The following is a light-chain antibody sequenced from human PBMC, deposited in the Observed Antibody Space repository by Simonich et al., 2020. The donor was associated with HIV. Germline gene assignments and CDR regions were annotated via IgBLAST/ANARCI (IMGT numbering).Light chain of an antibody. CDR2: WTS. Sequence: DIVMTQSPDSLAVSLGERATINCKSSQSVLYSSNNKNPLPWYQQKPGQPPKLRIYWTSTRESGVPDRFSGSGPGTDFTLTISSLQAEDVAVYYCQQYYSTPPTFGQGTKVEIK. CDR3: QQYYSTPPT. J-gene: IGKJ1*01. V-gene: IGKV4-1*01. CDR1: QSVLYSSNNKNP.